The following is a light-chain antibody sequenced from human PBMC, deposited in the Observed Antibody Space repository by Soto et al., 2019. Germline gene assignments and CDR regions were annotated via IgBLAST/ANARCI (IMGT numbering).Light chain of an antibody. V-gene: IGLV2-14*01. CDR3: SSYSSNSTWV. J-gene: IGLJ3*02. CDR1: SSDIGTYDY. Sequence: QSVLTQPASVSGSPGQSITISCTGTSSDIGTYDYVSWYQQHPGKAPKLMIFEVSNRPSGLSNRFSGSKSGNTASLTISGLQTEDEADYYCSSYSSNSTWVFGGGTKVTVL. CDR2: EVS.